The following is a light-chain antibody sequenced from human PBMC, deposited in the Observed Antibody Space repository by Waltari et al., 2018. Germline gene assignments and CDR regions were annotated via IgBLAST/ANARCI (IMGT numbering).Light chain of an antibody. J-gene: IGKJ1*01. CDR3: QQYNEYPWT. V-gene: IGKV1-5*03. CDR1: ENALRY. CDR2: RAS. Sequence: DYEMTQSPSTLSASVGDRVTITCRSSENALRYLAWYQQRPGKAPKLLIYRASTLESGVLSRFSGTGSGTEFSLTINTLQPDDVATYYCQQYNEYPWTFGQGTKVEIK.